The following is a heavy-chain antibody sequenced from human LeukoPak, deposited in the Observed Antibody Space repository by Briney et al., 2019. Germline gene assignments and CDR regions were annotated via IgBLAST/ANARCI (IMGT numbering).Heavy chain of an antibody. Sequence: SVKVSCKASGGTFSSYAISWVRQAPGQGLEWMGRIIPIFGTANYAQKFQDRVTITTDESTSTAYMELSSLRSEDTAVYYCARDTLDYYDSSGYLIYWGQGTLVTVSS. CDR3: ARDTLDYYDSSGYLIY. CDR2: IIPIFGTA. V-gene: IGHV1-69*05. CDR1: GGTFSSYA. J-gene: IGHJ4*02. D-gene: IGHD3-22*01.